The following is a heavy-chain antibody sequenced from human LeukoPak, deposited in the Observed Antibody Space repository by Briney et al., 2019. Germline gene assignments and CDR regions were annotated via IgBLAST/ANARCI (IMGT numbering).Heavy chain of an antibody. V-gene: IGHV1-2*02. Sequence: ASVNVSCKASGYTFTGYYIHWVRQAPGQGLEWMGWINPNSGGTNYAQKFQGRVTMTRDTSISTAYMELSRLRSDDTAVYYCAREAAAAGNFDYWGQGTLVTVSS. D-gene: IGHD6-13*01. CDR3: AREAAAAGNFDY. CDR1: GYTFTGYY. J-gene: IGHJ4*02. CDR2: INPNSGGT.